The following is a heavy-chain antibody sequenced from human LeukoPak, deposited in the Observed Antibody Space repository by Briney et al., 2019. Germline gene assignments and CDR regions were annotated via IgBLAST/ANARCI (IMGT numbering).Heavy chain of an antibody. CDR2: IYPGDSES. CDR3: ARSAMVRGVIGEDDY. V-gene: IGHV5-51*01. D-gene: IGHD3-10*01. J-gene: IGHJ4*02. Sequence: GESLKISCKGSGYSFTSYWIAWVRQMPGKGLEWMGIIYPGDSESRYSPPFQGQVTISADKSISTAYLQWSSLKASDTAMYYCARSAMVRGVIGEDDYWGQGTLVTVSS. CDR1: GYSFTSYW.